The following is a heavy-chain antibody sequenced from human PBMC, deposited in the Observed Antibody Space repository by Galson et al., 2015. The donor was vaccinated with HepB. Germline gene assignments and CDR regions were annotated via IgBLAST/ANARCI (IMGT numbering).Heavy chain of an antibody. CDR1: GFTFSSYS. CDR3: TNAHYPGRAFDI. Sequence: SLRLSCAASGFTFSSYSMNWVRQAPGKGLEWVSYISSSSSTIYYADSVKGRFTISRDNAKNSLYLQMNSLRAEDTAVYYCTNAHYPGRAFDIWGQGTMVTVSS. CDR2: ISSSSSTI. V-gene: IGHV3-48*01. J-gene: IGHJ3*02. D-gene: IGHD3-10*01.